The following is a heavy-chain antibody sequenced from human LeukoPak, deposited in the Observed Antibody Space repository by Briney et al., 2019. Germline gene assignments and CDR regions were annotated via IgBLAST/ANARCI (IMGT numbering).Heavy chain of an antibody. V-gene: IGHV3-30*03. J-gene: IGHJ4*02. Sequence: GGSLRLSCAASGFTFRTYAMHWVRQAPGKGLEWVAFMSHDGVKIFHADSVKGRFTISRDNSKNALYLQMNSLRAEDTAVYYCARLSEMLRGPVVIYYFEHWGQGTLVSVSS. CDR3: ARLSEMLRGPVVIYYFEH. CDR2: MSHDGVKI. CDR1: GFTFRTYA. D-gene: IGHD3-10*01.